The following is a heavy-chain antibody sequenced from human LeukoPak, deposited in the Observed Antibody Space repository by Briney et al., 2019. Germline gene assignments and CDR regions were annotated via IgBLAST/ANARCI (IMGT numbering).Heavy chain of an antibody. CDR1: GFTFSSYE. V-gene: IGHV3-48*03. CDR3: ARDVLGGIRYFGIPGAFDI. J-gene: IGHJ3*02. Sequence: GGSLRLSCAASGFTFSSYEMNWVRQAPGKGLEWVSYISSSGSTIYYADSVKGRFTIFRDNAKNSLYLQMNSLRAEDTAVYYCARDVLGGIRYFGIPGAFDIWGQGTMVTVSS. CDR2: ISSSGSTI. D-gene: IGHD3-9*01.